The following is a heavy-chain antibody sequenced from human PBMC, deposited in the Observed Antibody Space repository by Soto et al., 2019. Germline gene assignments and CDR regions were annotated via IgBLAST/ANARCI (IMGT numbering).Heavy chain of an antibody. V-gene: IGHV1-3*01. CDR3: AGGIDGYFDEPFDS. D-gene: IGHD3-16*01. CDR2: INAGNGNT. J-gene: IGHJ4*01. Sequence: LCSACHETGQRLEWMGWINAGNGNTKYSQKFQGRVTITRDTSASTAYMELSSLRSEDTAVYYCAGGIDGYFDEPFDSSGHGSVVTVSS.